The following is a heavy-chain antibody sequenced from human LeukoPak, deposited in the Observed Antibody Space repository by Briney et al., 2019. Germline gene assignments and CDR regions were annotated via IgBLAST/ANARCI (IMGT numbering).Heavy chain of an antibody. V-gene: IGHV4-39*07. CDR3: ARVRTRIQPWLDPPDWYFDL. CDR2: IYYSGST. CDR1: GGSISSSSYY. J-gene: IGHJ2*01. Sequence: SETLSLTCTVSGGSISSSSYYWGWIRQPPGKGLEWIGSIYYSGSTYYNPSLKSRVTMSVDTSKNQFSLKLSSVTAADTAVYYCARVRTRIQPWLDPPDWYFDLWGRGTLVTVSS. D-gene: IGHD5-18*01.